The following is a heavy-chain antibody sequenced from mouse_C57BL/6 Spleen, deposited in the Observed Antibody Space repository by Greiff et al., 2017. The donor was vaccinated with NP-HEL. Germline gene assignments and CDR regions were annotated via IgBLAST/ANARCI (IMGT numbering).Heavy chain of an antibody. CDR1: GYTFTNYW. V-gene: IGHV1-63*01. Sequence: QVQLQQSGAELVRPGTSVKMSCKASGYTFTNYWLGWAKQRPGHGLEWIGDIYPGGGYTNSNEKFKGKATLTADKSSSTAYMQFSSLTSEDSAIYYCARSTGNSWFAYWGQGTLVTVSA. CDR3: ARSTGNSWFAY. J-gene: IGHJ3*01. CDR2: IYPGGGYT. D-gene: IGHD2-1*01.